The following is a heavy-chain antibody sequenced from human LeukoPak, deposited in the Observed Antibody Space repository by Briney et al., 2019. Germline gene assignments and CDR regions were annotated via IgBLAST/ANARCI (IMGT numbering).Heavy chain of an antibody. J-gene: IGHJ5*02. D-gene: IGHD2-21*01. CDR3: VRIPNNAGFPNWFDP. CDR1: GFSFSTST. Sequence: GESLRLSCAASGFSFSTSTMNWIRQAPGKGLEWVSSISGGSDDIHYADSVKGRFTISRDNAKNSVYLQMNSLRAEGTALYYCVRIPNNAGFPNWFDPWGQGTLVTVSS. CDR2: ISGGSDDI. V-gene: IGHV3-21*01.